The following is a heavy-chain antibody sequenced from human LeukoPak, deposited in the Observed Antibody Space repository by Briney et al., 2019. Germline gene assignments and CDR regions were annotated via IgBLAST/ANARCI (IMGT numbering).Heavy chain of an antibody. CDR3: ARDAYSGSYHFDY. CDR2: IYHSGST. D-gene: IGHD1-26*01. V-gene: IGHV4-4*02. Sequence: PSETLSLTCAGSGGSISSSNWWSWVRQPPGKGLEWIGEIYHSGSTNYNPSLKSRVTISVDKSKNQFSLKLSSVTAADTAVYYCARDAYSGSYHFDYWGQGTLVTVSS. J-gene: IGHJ4*02. CDR1: GGSISSSNW.